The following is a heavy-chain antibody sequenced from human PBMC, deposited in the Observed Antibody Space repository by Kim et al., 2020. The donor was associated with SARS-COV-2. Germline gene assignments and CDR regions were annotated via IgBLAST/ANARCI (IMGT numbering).Heavy chain of an antibody. CDR3: ARGNYYDSSGMDNWFDP. V-gene: IGHV1-69*13. J-gene: IGHJ5*02. CDR2: IIPIFGTA. Sequence: SVKVSCKASGGTFSSYAISWVRQAPGQGLEWMGGIIPIFGTANYAQKFQGRVTITADESTSTAYMELSSLRSEDTAVYYCARGNYYDSSGMDNWFDPWGQGTLVTVSS. D-gene: IGHD3-22*01. CDR1: GGTFSSYA.